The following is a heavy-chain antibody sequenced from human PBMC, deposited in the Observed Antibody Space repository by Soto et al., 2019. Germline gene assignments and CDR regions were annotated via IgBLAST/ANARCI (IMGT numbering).Heavy chain of an antibody. V-gene: IGHV3-30*18. CDR3: ANDPMYEWDYPDAFDI. CDR2: ISYDGSNQ. Sequence: QVQLVESGGGVVQPGRSLRRSCAASGFTFSSYGMHWVRQAPGKRLEWVAVISYDGSNQYYADSVKGRFTISRDNSKATLNLQMDCLRAEDTAVYYCANDPMYEWDYPDAFDIWGQGTMVTVSS. CDR1: GFTFSSYG. D-gene: IGHD1-7*01. J-gene: IGHJ3*02.